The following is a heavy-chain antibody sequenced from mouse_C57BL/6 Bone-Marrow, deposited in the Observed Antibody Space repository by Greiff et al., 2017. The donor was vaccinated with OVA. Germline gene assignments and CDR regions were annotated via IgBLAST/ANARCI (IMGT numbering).Heavy chain of an antibody. CDR3: TTLYYCGSSYGY. J-gene: IGHJ2*01. V-gene: IGHV14-1*01. CDR1: GFNIKDYY. D-gene: IGHD1-1*01. Sequence: VQLQQSGAELVRPGASVTLSCTASGFNIKDYYMHWVKQRPEQGLEWIGRIDPEDGDTAYAPKFPGKATMPADTSSNTADLQLSSLTSEDTAVYYCTTLYYCGSSYGYWGQGTTLTVSS. CDR2: IDPEDGDT.